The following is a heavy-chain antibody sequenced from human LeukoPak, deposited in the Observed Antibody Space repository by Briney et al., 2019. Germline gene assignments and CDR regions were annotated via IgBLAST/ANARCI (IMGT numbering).Heavy chain of an antibody. CDR1: GGSISSYY. D-gene: IGHD2-2*01. CDR3: ARDFYGTSFGY. Sequence: SETLSLTCTVSGGSISSYYWSWIRQPPGKGLEWIGYIYYSGSTNYNPSLKSRVTISVDTSKNQFSLKLSSVTAADTAVYYCARDFYGTSFGYWGQGTLVTVSS. CDR2: IYYSGST. V-gene: IGHV4-59*01. J-gene: IGHJ4*02.